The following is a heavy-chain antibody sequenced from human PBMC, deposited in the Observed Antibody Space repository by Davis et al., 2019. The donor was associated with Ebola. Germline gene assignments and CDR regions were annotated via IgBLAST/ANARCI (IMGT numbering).Heavy chain of an antibody. Sequence: SETLSLTCAVYGGSFSGYFWSWTRPPPGTVLGWVGEINHSGSTNYNPSLKSRVTISVDTPKNQFSLKLSSVTAADTAVYYCARGDLIVGATLYYHYGMDVWGQGTTVTVSS. CDR1: GGSFSGYF. V-gene: IGHV4-34*01. J-gene: IGHJ6*02. CDR2: INHSGST. D-gene: IGHD1-26*01. CDR3: ARGDLIVGATLYYHYGMDV.